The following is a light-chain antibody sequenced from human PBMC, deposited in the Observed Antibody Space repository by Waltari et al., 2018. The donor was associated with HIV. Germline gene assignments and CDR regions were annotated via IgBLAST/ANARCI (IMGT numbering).Light chain of an antibody. V-gene: IGLV1-44*01. J-gene: IGLJ3*02. CDR2: SNN. Sequence: QSVLTQPPSASGTPGQRVTISCSGSRSNLGSNTVNWYQQLPGTAPKLLIYSNNHRPSGVPDRFSGSKSGTSASLAISGLQSEDEADYYCATWDDSLNGRVFGGGTKLTVL. CDR3: ATWDDSLNGRV. CDR1: RSNLGSNT.